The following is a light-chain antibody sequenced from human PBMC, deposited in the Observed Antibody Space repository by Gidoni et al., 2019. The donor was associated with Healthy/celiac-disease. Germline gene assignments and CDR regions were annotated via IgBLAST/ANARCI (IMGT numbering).Light chain of an antibody. CDR3: QQYGSSTWT. Sequence: EIVLTQSPGTLSLSPGEKATLSCRASHSVSSSYLAWYQQKPGQAPRLLIYGASSRATGIPDRFSGSGSGTDFTLTISRLESEDFAVYYCQQYGSSTWTFGQGTKVEIK. CDR1: HSVSSSY. CDR2: GAS. J-gene: IGKJ1*01. V-gene: IGKV3-20*01.